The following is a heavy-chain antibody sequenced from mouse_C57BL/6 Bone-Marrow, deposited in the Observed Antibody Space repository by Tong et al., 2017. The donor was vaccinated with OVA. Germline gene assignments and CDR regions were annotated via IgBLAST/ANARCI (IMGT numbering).Heavy chain of an antibody. CDR3: ARVYCSVYYYAMDY. CDR1: EYEFPSHD. V-gene: IGHV5-2*01. Sequence: EVQLQESGGGLVQPGESLKLSCESNEYEFPSHDMSWVRKTPEKRLELVAAINSDGGNTYYPDTMERRFIISRDNTKKTQYLQMSSLRSEDTALYYCARVYCSVYYYAMDYWGQGTSVTVSS. CDR2: INSDGGNT. D-gene: IGHD2-12*01. J-gene: IGHJ4*01.